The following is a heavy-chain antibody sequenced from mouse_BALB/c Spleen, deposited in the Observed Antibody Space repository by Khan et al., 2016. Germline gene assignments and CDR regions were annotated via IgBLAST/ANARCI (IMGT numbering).Heavy chain of an antibody. V-gene: IGHV3-6*02. CDR1: GYSITSGYY. CDR3: AGDSYYFDY. Sequence: EVQFQESGPGLVKPSQSLSLTCSVTGYSITSGYYWNWIRQFPGNKLEWMGYISYDGSNNYNPSLKNRISITRDTSKNQFFLKLNSVTTEDTATYYCAGDSYYFDYWGQGTTLTVSS. CDR2: ISYDGSN. J-gene: IGHJ2*01.